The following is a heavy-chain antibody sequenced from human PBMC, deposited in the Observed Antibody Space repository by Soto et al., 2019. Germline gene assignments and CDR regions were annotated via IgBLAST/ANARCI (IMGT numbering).Heavy chain of an antibody. CDR3: AREPVQLWLHGMDV. CDR2: ISSSSSYI. D-gene: IGHD5-18*01. Sequence: EVQLVESGGILVQPGRSLRLSCAASGFTFSSYSMNWVRQAPGKGLEWVSSISSSSSYIYYADSVKGRFTISRDNAKNSLYLQMNSLRAEDTAVYYCAREPVQLWLHGMDVWGQGTTVTVSS. V-gene: IGHV3-21*01. CDR1: GFTFSSYS. J-gene: IGHJ6*02.